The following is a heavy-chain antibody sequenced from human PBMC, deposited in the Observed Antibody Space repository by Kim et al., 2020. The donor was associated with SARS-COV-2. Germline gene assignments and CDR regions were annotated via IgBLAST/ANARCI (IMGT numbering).Heavy chain of an antibody. Sequence: ASVKVSCKASGYTFTAYAINWVRLAPGQRLEWMGWINAGNGDTQYSQNFEGRVTITRDTSATTAYMDLSSLTSEDTAVYFCARGGLYCREGTCNSYNWFDPWGQGTLVTVSS. V-gene: IGHV1-3*01. J-gene: IGHJ5*02. D-gene: IGHD2-15*01. CDR2: INAGNGDT. CDR1: GYTFTAYA. CDR3: ARGGLYCREGTCNSYNWFDP.